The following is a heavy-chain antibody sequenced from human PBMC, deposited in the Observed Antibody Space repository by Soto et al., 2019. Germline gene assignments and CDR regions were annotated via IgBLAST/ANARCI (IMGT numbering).Heavy chain of an antibody. Sequence: LXLACAASAFTFSSYIMNCVRQAPGKGLEWVSSISSSSSYIYYADSVKGRFTISRDNAKNSLYLQMNSLRAEDTAVYYCARGIVGGSRRFDPWGQGTLVTVSS. D-gene: IGHD1-26*01. CDR2: ISSSSSYI. CDR1: AFTFSSYI. J-gene: IGHJ5*02. V-gene: IGHV3-21*01. CDR3: ARGIVGGSRRFDP.